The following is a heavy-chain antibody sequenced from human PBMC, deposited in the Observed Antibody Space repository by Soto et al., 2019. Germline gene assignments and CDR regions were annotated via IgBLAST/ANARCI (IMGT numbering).Heavy chain of an antibody. CDR1: GFSLTTAGAG. V-gene: IGHV2-5*01. CDR3: AHRGYGNYPRDNWFDP. Sequence: QITLKESGPTLVKPTQTLTLTCTFSGFSLTTAGAGVGWIRQPPGKALEWLALIYWNDDTGYSPSLKNRLTITKDTSKNQVVLRMTNMDPVDTATYYCAHRGYGNYPRDNWFDPWCQGILVIVSS. J-gene: IGHJ5*02. D-gene: IGHD4-17*01. CDR2: IYWNDDT.